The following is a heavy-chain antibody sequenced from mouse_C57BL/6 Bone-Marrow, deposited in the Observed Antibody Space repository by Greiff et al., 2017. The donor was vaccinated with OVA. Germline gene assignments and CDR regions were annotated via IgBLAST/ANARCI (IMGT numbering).Heavy chain of an antibody. J-gene: IGHJ4*01. CDR1: GYTFTDYY. D-gene: IGHD2-1*01. Sequence: QVQLQQSGAELVRPGASVKLSCKASGYTFTDYYINWVKQRPGQGLEWIARIYPGSGNTNYNEKLKGKATLTAEKSSSTAYMQLSILTSEDSAVYFCARRSPSTHYYAMDYWGQGTSVTVSS. V-gene: IGHV1-76*01. CDR2: IYPGSGNT. CDR3: ARRSPSTHYYAMDY.